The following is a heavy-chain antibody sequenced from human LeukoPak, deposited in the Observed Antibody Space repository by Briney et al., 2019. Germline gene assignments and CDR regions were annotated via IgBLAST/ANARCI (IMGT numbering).Heavy chain of an antibody. CDR1: GFTFSSYE. D-gene: IGHD6-19*01. CDR2: ISGSGSST. Sequence: PGGSLRLSCAASGFTFSSYEMNWVRQAPGKGLEWVSAISGSGSSTYYADSVKGRFTISRDNSKNTLYLQMNSLRVEDTAVYYCAKDRGWLVQEYYFDYWGQGTLVTVSS. J-gene: IGHJ4*02. V-gene: IGHV3-23*01. CDR3: AKDRGWLVQEYYFDY.